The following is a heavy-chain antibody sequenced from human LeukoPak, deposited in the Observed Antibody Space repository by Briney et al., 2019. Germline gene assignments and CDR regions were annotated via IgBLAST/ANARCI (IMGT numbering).Heavy chain of an antibody. CDR2: ISAYNGNT. D-gene: IGHD3-16*02. CDR1: GYTFTSYG. Sequence: GASVKVPCKASGYTFTSYGISWVRQAPGQGLEWMGWISAYNGNTNYAQKLQGRVTMTTDTSTSTAYMELRSPRSDDTAVYYCAIIPYDYVWGSYRSDYWGQGTLVTVSS. J-gene: IGHJ4*02. CDR3: AIIPYDYVWGSYRSDY. V-gene: IGHV1-18*01.